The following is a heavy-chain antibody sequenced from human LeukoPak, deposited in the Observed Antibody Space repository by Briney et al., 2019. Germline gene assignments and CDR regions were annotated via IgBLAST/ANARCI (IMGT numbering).Heavy chain of an antibody. J-gene: IGHJ4*02. CDR3: ANLPVWADYGDAPTDY. CDR1: GFTFSSYA. V-gene: IGHV3-23*01. CDR2: ISGSGGST. Sequence: PGGSLRLSCAASGFTFSSYAMSWVRQAPGKGLEWVSAISGSGGSTYYADSVKGRFTTSRDNSKNTLYLQMNSLRAEDTAVYYCANLPVWADYGDAPTDYWGQGTLVTVSS. D-gene: IGHD4-17*01.